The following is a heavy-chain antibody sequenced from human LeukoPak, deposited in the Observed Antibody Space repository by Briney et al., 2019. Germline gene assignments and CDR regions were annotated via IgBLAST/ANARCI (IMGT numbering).Heavy chain of an antibody. J-gene: IGHJ4*02. CDR2: IRFDGSNK. D-gene: IGHD5-12*01. Sequence: PGGSLRLSCAASAFTFNNYGMHWVRQAPGKGLEWVAFIRFDGSNKYYADSVKGRFTISRDNSKNTLYLQMNSLRAEDTAVYYCARGPSGYHNTGGQGTLVTVSS. V-gene: IGHV3-30*02. CDR1: AFTFNNYG. CDR3: ARGPSGYHNT.